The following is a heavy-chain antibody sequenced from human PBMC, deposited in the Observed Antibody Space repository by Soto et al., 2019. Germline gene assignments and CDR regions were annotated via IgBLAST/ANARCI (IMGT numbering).Heavy chain of an antibody. D-gene: IGHD6-19*01. CDR3: AKGLIASRAGNWFDP. J-gene: IGHJ5*02. CDR1: GFTFRNYA. V-gene: IGHV3-23*01. Sequence: PGGSLRLSCAASGFTFRNYAMHWVRQAPGKGLEWVSALTGSGGTTYYADSVKGRFTISRDNSKNTLYLEMNGLRGEDAAVYYCAKGLIASRAGNWFDPWGQGTQVTVSS. CDR2: LTGSGGTT.